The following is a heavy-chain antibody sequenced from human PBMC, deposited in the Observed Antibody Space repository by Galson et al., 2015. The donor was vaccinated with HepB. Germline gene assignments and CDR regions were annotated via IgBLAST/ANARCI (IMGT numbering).Heavy chain of an antibody. D-gene: IGHD6-13*01. J-gene: IGHJ4*02. CDR2: MNPNSANT. Sequence: SVTVSCKASGSTFTSYDINWVRQATGQGLEWMGWMNPNSANTGYAQKFQGRVTMTRDTSITTAYMELSGLTSEDTAVYYCARVGSSVAGTDFDYWGQGTLVTVSS. CDR1: GSTFTSYD. V-gene: IGHV1-8*01. CDR3: ARVGSSVAGTDFDY.